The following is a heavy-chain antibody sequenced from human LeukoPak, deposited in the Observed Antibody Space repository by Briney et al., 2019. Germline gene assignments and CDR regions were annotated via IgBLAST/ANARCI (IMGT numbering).Heavy chain of an antibody. J-gene: IGHJ4*02. Sequence: SETLSLTCTLSGGSISTSSYYWGWIRQPPGKGLEWIGCMYYSGSPYYNPSLKSRVTIYVDTSKNQLSLKLSSVIAADTAVYYCARLSRGSGSYYNVYYFDYWGQGSLVTVSS. D-gene: IGHD3-10*01. CDR3: ARLSRGSGSYYNVYYFDY. CDR1: GGSISTSSYY. V-gene: IGHV4-39*01. CDR2: MYYSGSP.